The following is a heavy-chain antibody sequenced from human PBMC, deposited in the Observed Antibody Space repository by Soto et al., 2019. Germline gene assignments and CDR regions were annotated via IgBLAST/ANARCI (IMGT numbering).Heavy chain of an antibody. D-gene: IGHD1-26*01. CDR1: GYTFTSYG. J-gene: IGHJ6*02. V-gene: IGHV1-18*01. CDR2: ISAYNGNT. Sequence: ASVKVSCKASGYTFTSYGISWVRQAPGQGHERMGWISAYNGNTNYAQKLQGRVTMTTDTSTSTAYMELRSLRSDDTAVYYCARVRWELLGEGYNNGMDVWGQGTTVTVSS. CDR3: ARVRWELLGEGYNNGMDV.